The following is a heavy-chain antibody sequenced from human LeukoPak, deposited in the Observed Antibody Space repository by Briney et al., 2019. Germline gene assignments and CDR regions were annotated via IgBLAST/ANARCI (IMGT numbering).Heavy chain of an antibody. CDR2: ISYDGSNK. D-gene: IGHD3-22*01. V-gene: IGHV3-30-3*01. Sequence: GGSLRLSCAASGFTFSSYAMHWVRQAPGKGLEWVAVISYDGSNKYYADSVKGRFTISRDNSKNTLHLQMNSLRAEDTAVYYCARVRADSSGHDIDYWGQGTLVTVSS. CDR1: GFTFSSYA. CDR3: ARVRADSSGHDIDY. J-gene: IGHJ4*02.